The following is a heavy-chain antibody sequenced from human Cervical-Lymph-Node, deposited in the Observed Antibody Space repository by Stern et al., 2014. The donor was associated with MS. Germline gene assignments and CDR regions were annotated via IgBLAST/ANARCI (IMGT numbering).Heavy chain of an antibody. V-gene: IGHV3-48*02. J-gene: IGHJ5*02. CDR3: ATLDA. CDR1: GFTFSDFS. CDR2: ISRSGNT. Sequence: EVQLVESGGNLVRPGGSLRLACAASGFTFSDFSINWVRQAPGKGLELISSISRSGNTYYADSGGCRFTISRDNAKNSLYLHMSSLRDEDTAVYYCATLDAWGQGTLVIVSS.